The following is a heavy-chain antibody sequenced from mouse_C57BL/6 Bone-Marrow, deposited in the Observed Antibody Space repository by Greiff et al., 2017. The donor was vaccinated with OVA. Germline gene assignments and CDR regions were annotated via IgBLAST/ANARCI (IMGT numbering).Heavy chain of an antibody. CDR2: ISSGSSTI. CDR3: ARPYYGSSLYYAMDY. CDR1: GFTFSDYG. V-gene: IGHV5-17*01. Sequence: EVQLVESGGGLVKPGGSLKLSCAASGFTFSDYGMHWVRQAPEKGLEWVAYISSGSSTIYYADTVKGRFPISRDNAKNTLFLQMTSLRSEDTAMYYCARPYYGSSLYYAMDYWGQGTSVTVSS. D-gene: IGHD1-1*01. J-gene: IGHJ4*01.